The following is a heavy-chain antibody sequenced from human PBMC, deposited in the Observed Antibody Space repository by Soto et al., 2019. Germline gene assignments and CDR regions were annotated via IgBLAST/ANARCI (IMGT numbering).Heavy chain of an antibody. CDR2: ISWNSGSI. J-gene: IGHJ4*02. CDR1: GFTFDDYA. CDR3: AKDVFRYQLLGRGSYFDY. V-gene: IGHV3-9*01. Sequence: GGSLRLSCAASGFTFDDYAMHWVRQAPGKGLEWVSGISWNSGSIGYADSVKGRFTISRDNAKNSLYLQMNSLRAEDTALYYCAKDVFRYQLLGRGSYFDYWGQGTLVTVSS. D-gene: IGHD2-2*01.